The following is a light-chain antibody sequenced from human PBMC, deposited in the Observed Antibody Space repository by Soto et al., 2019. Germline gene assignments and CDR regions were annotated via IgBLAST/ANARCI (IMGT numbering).Light chain of an antibody. Sequence: EIVLTQSPGALSLYPGERATLSCRASQSVSGSGLAWYQQKPGQAPRLLIYGASNRATGIPDRFSGGGSGTNFTLTISRLAPEDCALYCCQHSDTSPITSAQGTRLEIK. V-gene: IGKV3-20*01. J-gene: IGKJ5*01. CDR3: QHSDTSPIT. CDR2: GAS. CDR1: QSVSGSG.